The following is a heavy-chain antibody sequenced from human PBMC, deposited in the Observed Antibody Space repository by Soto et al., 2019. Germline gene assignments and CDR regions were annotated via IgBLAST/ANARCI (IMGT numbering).Heavy chain of an antibody. V-gene: IGHV3-23*01. Sequence: EVQLLESGGGLVQPGGSLRLSCAASGFTFSSYAMTWVRQAPGKGLEWVSSISGSGNTTYYADSVKGRLTISRDSSKNTLYLQMNSLRPEDTAVYYCAKARGRTWYEDYWGQGTLVTVSS. CDR1: GFTFSSYA. J-gene: IGHJ4*02. D-gene: IGHD6-13*01. CDR2: ISGSGNTT. CDR3: AKARGRTWYEDY.